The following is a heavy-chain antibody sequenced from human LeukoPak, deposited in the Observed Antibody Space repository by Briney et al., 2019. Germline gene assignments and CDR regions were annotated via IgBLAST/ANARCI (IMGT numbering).Heavy chain of an antibody. CDR2: ISWNSGSI. Sequence: PGGSLRLSCAASGFTFGDYAMHWVRQAPGKGLERVSGISWNSGSIGYADSVKGRFTISRDNAENSLYLQMNSLRAEDTALYYCAKDMEQQLVLALIDYWGQGTLVTVSS. V-gene: IGHV3-9*01. CDR1: GFTFGDYA. CDR3: AKDMEQQLVLALIDY. J-gene: IGHJ4*02. D-gene: IGHD6-13*01.